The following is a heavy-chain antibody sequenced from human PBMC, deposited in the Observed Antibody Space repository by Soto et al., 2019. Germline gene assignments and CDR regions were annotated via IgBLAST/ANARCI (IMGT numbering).Heavy chain of an antibody. CDR1: GYTFSSYG. D-gene: IGHD2-2*01. V-gene: IGHV1-18*04. CDR3: ASAFDCSSTSCYYYDGMDV. Sequence: ASVKVSCKASGYTFSSYGISWVRQAPGQGLEWMGMISAYNGNTNYAQKVQGRVTMTTDTSTSTAYMELGSLRSDDTAVYYCASAFDCSSTSCYYYDGMDVWGQGTTVTVSS. J-gene: IGHJ6*02. CDR2: ISAYNGNT.